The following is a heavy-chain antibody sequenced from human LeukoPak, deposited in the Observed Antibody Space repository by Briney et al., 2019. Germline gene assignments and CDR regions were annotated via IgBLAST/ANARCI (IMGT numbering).Heavy chain of an antibody. J-gene: IGHJ4*02. CDR3: ARVPRGSGRFDY. CDR1: GGSISSYY. Sequence: SETLSLTCTVSGGSISSYYWSWIRHPPGKGLEWIGYIYYSGSTNYNPSLKSRVTISVDTSKNQFSLKLSSVTAADTAVYYCARVPRGSGRFDYWGQGTLVTVSS. D-gene: IGHD6-25*01. CDR2: IYYSGST. V-gene: IGHV4-59*01.